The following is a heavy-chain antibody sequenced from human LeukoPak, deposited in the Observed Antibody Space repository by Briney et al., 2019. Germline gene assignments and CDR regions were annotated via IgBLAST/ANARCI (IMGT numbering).Heavy chain of an antibody. CDR3: ASSTWEGGGFDY. CDR2: IYYSGST. Sequence: SETLSLTCTVSGGSISDHYWNWIRQPPGKGLEWIGYIYYSGSTNCNPSLKSRVTISVDKSKNQFSLKLTSVTSADTAVYYCASSTWEGGGFDYWGQGTLVTVSS. V-gene: IGHV4-59*11. J-gene: IGHJ4*02. D-gene: IGHD1-26*01. CDR1: GGSISDHY.